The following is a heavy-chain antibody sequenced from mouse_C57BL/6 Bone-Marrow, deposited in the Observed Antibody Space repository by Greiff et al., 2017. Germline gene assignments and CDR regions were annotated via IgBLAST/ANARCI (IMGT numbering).Heavy chain of an antibody. CDR3: TRIAY. CDR2: IDTENGDT. CDR1: GFNIKDDY. Sequence: EVQLQQSGAELVRPGASVKLSCTASGFNIKDDYMHWVKQRPEQGLEWIGWIDTENGDTEYASKFQGKATITVDTSSNTAYLQLSSLPSEDTAVYYCTRIAYWGQGTLVTVSA. V-gene: IGHV14-4*01. J-gene: IGHJ3*01.